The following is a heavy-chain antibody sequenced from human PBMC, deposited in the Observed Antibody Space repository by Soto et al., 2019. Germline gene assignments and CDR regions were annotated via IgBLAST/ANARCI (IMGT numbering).Heavy chain of an antibody. CDR2: INPNSSGT. D-gene: IGHD2-2*01. CDR1: RYTFTANY. Sequence: GASVKVSSKASRYTFTANYIHWVRPRPGQGLEWLGWINPNSSGTGYAQQFQARVNMTRDTSITIAHMERSSLTSDDTAVYYWARNLYQFEYSGQATLITV. J-gene: IGHJ4*02. CDR3: ARNLYQFEY. V-gene: IGHV1-2*02.